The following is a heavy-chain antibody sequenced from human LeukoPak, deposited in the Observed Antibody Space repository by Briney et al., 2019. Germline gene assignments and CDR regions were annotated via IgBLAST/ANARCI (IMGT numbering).Heavy chain of an antibody. CDR3: AREPSVKDFWSGYYGV. CDR2: IIPILGIA. CDR1: GGTFSSHA. V-gene: IGHV1-69*04. D-gene: IGHD3-3*01. Sequence: ASVKVSCKASGGTFSSHANSWVRQAPGQGLEWMGRIIPILGIANYAQKFQGRVTITADKSTSTAYMELSSLRSEDTAVYYCAREPSVKDFWSGYYGVWGQGTTVTVSS. J-gene: IGHJ6*02.